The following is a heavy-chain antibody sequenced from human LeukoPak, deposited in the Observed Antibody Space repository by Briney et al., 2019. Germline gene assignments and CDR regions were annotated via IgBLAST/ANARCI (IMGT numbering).Heavy chain of an antibody. CDR2: INNDGTAT. J-gene: IGHJ6*03. Sequence: PGGSLRLSCAASGFTFSAYWMHWVRQVPGKGLVWVSRINNDGTATFFADSVKGRFTISRDNAKNSLYLQMNSLRAEDTAVYYCARSPAGANYYLDVWGKGTTVTISS. V-gene: IGHV3-74*01. CDR3: ARSPAGANYYLDV. D-gene: IGHD1-14*01. CDR1: GFTFSAYW.